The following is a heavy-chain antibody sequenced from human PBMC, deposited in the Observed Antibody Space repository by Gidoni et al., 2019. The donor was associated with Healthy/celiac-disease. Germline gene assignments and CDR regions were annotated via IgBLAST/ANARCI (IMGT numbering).Heavy chain of an antibody. J-gene: IGHJ4*02. CDR1: GYTFTGYY. CDR3: ARDQDRGAVVRGVIIAY. V-gene: IGHV1-2*02. D-gene: IGHD3-10*01. Sequence: QVQLVQSGAEVKKPGASVQVSCKSSGYTFTGYYMHWVRQAPGQELEWMGWINTNSGGTNYAKKFQGRVTRTRDTSISTAYMELSRLRSDDTAVYYCARDQDRGAVVRGVIIAYWGQGTLVTVSS. CDR2: INTNSGGT.